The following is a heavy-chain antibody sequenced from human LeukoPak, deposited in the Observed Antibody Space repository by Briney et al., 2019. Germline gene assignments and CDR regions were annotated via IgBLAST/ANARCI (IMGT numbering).Heavy chain of an antibody. J-gene: IGHJ4*02. CDR3: ARGSGTSWFDY. D-gene: IGHD2-2*01. CDR1: GYTFTANY. CDR2: INPRSGGT. Sequence: ASVKVSCKASGYTFTANYMHWVRQAPGQGLEWMGWINPRSGGTNYGEKFRGRVTMTRDTPITTAYMELSSLRFDDTAVYYCARGSGTSWFDYWGQGTLVTVSS. V-gene: IGHV1-2*02.